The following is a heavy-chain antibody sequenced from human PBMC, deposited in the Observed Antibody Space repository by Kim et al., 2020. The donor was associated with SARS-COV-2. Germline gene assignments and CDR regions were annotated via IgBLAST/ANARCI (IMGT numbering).Heavy chain of an antibody. CDR1: GFTFDDYA. CDR3: AKDIAPLSAVRYYYGMDV. J-gene: IGHJ6*02. V-gene: IGHV3-9*01. D-gene: IGHD6-19*01. CDR2: ISWTSGSI. Sequence: GGSLRLSCAASGFTFDDYAMHWVRQAPGKGLEWVSGISWTSGSICYADSVKGRFTISRDNAKNSLYLQMNSLRAEDTALYYCAKDIAPLSAVRYYYGMDVWGRGTTVTVSS.